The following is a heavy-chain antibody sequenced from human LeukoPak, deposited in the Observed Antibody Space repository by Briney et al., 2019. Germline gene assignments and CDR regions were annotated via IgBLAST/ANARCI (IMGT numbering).Heavy chain of an antibody. J-gene: IGHJ4*02. D-gene: IGHD3-3*01. CDR1: GFTFNDYA. Sequence: PGRSLRLSCAASGFTFNDYAMHWVRHAPGKGLEWVSGIRWNSGFIGYADSVKGRFTISRDNAKNSLYLQMHSLRSEDTALYYCAKDRTDTSGSESGFDSWGQGTLVTVSS. V-gene: IGHV3-9*01. CDR3: AKDRTDTSGSESGFDS. CDR2: IRWNSGFI.